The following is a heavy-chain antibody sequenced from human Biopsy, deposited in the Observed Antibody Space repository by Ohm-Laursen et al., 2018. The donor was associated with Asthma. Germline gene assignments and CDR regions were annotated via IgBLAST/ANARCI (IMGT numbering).Heavy chain of an antibody. CDR3: ARCQVGYSSGWSLLLKKIYYSGMDV. CDR1: GGTFSNFA. V-gene: IGHV1-69*13. Sequence: ASVKVSCKAPGGTFSNFAISWVRQAPGQGLEWLGGIMTVLGTTNYAQKFQGRVTITADESTSTAYMEVTSLRSEDTAICYCARCQVGYSSGWSLLLKKIYYSGMDVWGQGTAVIVSS. D-gene: IGHD6-19*01. J-gene: IGHJ6*02. CDR2: IMTVLGTT.